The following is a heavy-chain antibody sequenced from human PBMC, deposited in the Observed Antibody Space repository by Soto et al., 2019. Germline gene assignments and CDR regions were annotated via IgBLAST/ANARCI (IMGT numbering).Heavy chain of an antibody. D-gene: IGHD6-25*01. J-gene: IGHJ6*02. Sequence: QVQLVESGGGVVQPGTSLRLSCAASGYTFSSHGMHWVRQAPGKGLEWVAVIWYDGSKKYYAGSVKGRFTISRDDSKNTVYLEMNNLRAEDTAMYYCARDPASSMDVWGQGTTVIVSS. CDR3: ARDPASSMDV. CDR2: IWYDGSKK. CDR1: GYTFSSHG. V-gene: IGHV3-33*01.